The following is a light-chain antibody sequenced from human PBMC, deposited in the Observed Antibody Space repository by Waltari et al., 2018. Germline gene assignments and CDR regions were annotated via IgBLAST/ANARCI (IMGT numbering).Light chain of an antibody. CDR3: ASWDDSLNGML. J-gene: IGLJ3*02. CDR1: SSTIGSNH. V-gene: IGLV1-44*01. CDR2: SDD. Sequence: QSVLTQPPSASGTPGQWVTISCSGSSSTIGSNHVHWYQHVPGTAPRLLIYSDDQWPSGVPDRFSGSKSGTSASLAISALQSEDESDFFCASWDDSLNGMLFGGGTHLTVL.